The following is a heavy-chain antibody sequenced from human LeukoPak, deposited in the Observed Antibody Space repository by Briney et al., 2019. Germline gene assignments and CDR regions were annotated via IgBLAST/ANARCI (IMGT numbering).Heavy chain of an antibody. CDR2: XXYXGSNK. CDR1: GFTFSSYG. D-gene: IGHD2-2*01. J-gene: IGHJ4*02. CDR3: ARDPGTVVVPSTMSDGDFDY. Sequence: PGGSLRLSCAASGFTFSSYGMHWVRQAPGKGLEWXAXXXYXGSNKYYADSVKGRFTISRDNSKNTLYLQMNSLRAEDTAVYYCARDPGTVVVPSTMSDGDFDYWGQGTLVTVSS. V-gene: IGHV3-30*03.